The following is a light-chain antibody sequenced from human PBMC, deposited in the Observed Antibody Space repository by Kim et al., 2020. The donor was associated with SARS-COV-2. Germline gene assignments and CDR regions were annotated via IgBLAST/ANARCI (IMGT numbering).Light chain of an antibody. CDR2: KVS. J-gene: IGKJ1*01. CDR3: MQATYWPLT. CDR1: QSLVYSDGNTY. Sequence: DAVLTQSPLSLPVTLGQPASISCRSSQSLVYSDGNTYLSWFQQRPGQSPRRLIYKVSNRDSGVPDRFSGSGSGTDFTLKISRVEAEDVAIYYCMQATYWPLTFGQGTKVDIK. V-gene: IGKV2-30*01.